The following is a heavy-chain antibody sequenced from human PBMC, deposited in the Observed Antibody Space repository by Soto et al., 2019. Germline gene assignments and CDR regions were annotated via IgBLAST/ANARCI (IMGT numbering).Heavy chain of an antibody. CDR2: ISYEGGRQ. CDR3: VKDRWASYSGRSPGAFEI. CDR1: GFAFSDFA. Sequence: QVQLVESGGGAVQPGRSLRLSCTASGFAFSDFAMHWVRQAPDKGPEWVTFISYEGGRQYYADSLKGRFTISRDNSRNTLYLQMDTLRPEDTAVYYCVKDRWASYSGRSPGAFEIWGQGTMVTVSA. D-gene: IGHD1-26*01. J-gene: IGHJ3*02. V-gene: IGHV3-30*18.